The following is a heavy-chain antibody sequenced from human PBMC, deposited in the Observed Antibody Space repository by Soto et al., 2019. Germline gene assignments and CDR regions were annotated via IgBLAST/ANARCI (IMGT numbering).Heavy chain of an antibody. D-gene: IGHD6-19*01. Sequence: GESLKISCEASGYVFANYWIGWVRQMPGKGLEWMGIIYPGDSDTTYSPSFQGHVTISADKSISTVYLQWSSLEASDTAIYYCARAPSHGWYQHFDYWGQGTLVTVSS. CDR3: ARAPSHGWYQHFDY. J-gene: IGHJ4*02. CDR1: GYVFANYW. CDR2: IYPGDSDT. V-gene: IGHV5-51*01.